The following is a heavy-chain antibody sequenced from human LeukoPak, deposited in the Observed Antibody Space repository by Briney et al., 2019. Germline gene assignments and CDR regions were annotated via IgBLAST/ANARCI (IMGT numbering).Heavy chain of an antibody. V-gene: IGHV4-59*08. J-gene: IGHJ4*02. Sequence: SETLSLTCTVSGGSISSYYWSWIRQPSGKGLEWIGYIYYSGSTNYNPSLKSRVTISVDTSKNQFSLKLSSVTAADTAVYYCARGTAITGYYFDYWGQGTLVTVSS. CDR3: ARGTAITGYYFDY. CDR1: GGSISSYY. CDR2: IYYSGST. D-gene: IGHD1-20*01.